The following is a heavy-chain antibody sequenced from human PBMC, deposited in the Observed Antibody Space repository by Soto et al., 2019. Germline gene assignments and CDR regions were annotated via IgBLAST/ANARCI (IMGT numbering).Heavy chain of an antibody. CDR1: GYTFTGYY. Sequence: QVQLVQSGAEVKKPGASVKVSCKASGYTFTGYYMHWVRQAPGQGLEWMGWINPNSGGTNYAQKFQGWVTKTRDTSISTAYMELSRLRSDDTAVYYCAREEIAAAGTYYYYYMDVWGKGTTVTVSS. J-gene: IGHJ6*03. CDR3: AREEIAAAGTYYYYYMDV. V-gene: IGHV1-2*04. CDR2: INPNSGGT. D-gene: IGHD6-13*01.